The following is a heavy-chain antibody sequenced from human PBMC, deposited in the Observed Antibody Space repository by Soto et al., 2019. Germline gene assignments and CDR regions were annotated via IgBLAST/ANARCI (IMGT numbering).Heavy chain of an antibody. Sequence: SETLSLTCAVYGGSFSGYYWSWIRQPPGKGLEWIGEINHSGSTNYNPSLKSRVTISVDTSKNQFSLKLSSVTAADTAVYYCGRGNPTRAYVVVVAAIYFDYWGQGTLVTVSS. V-gene: IGHV4-34*01. CDR3: GRGNPTRAYVVVVAAIYFDY. J-gene: IGHJ4*02. CDR2: INHSGST. CDR1: GGSFSGYY. D-gene: IGHD2-15*01.